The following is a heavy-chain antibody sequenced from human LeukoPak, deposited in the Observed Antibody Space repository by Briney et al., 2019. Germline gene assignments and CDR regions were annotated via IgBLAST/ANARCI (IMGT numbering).Heavy chain of an antibody. CDR3: ARAWAAREGTNYYMDV. V-gene: IGHV4-34*01. CDR1: GGSFSGYY. D-gene: IGHD6-6*01. J-gene: IGHJ6*03. CDR2: INHSGST. Sequence: PSETLSLTCAVYGGSFSGYYWSWIRQPPGKGLEWIGEINHSGSTNYNPSLKSRVTISVDTSKNQFSLKLSSVTAADTAVYYCARAWAAREGTNYYMDVWGKGTTVTVSS.